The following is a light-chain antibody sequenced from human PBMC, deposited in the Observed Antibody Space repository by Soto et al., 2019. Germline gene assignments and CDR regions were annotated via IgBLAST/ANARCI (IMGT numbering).Light chain of an antibody. CDR2: EVS. V-gene: IGLV2-14*01. CDR1: SSDVGGYTH. J-gene: IGLJ3*02. CDR3: NSFTSLNTWV. Sequence: QSALTQPASVSGSPGQSITISCTGTSSDVGGYTHVSWYQQHPGKAPKLIIYEVSVRPSGVSNRFSGSKSGNMASLTISGLLPDDEADYYCNSFTSLNTWVFGGGTKLTVL.